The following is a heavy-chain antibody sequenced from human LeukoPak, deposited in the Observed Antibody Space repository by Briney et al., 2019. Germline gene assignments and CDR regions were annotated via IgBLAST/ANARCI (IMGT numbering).Heavy chain of an antibody. CDR3: AKGDPEYTAMVFGFYGAY. J-gene: IGHJ4*02. CDR2: ISYDGSNK. CDR1: GFTFSSYG. Sequence: PGGSLRLSCAASGFTFSSYGMHWVRQAPGKGMEWVAVISYDGSNKYYADSVKGRFTISRDNSKNTLYLQMNSLRAEDTAVYYCAKGDPEYTAMVFGFYGAYWGQGTLVTVSS. V-gene: IGHV3-30*18. D-gene: IGHD5-18*01.